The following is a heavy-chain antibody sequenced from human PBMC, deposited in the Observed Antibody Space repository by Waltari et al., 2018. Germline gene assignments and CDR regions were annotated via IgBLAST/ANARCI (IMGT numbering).Heavy chain of an antibody. J-gene: IGHJ6*03. CDR3: ARVATDPVYYYYYYYMDV. CDR2: INWNGGSK. CDR1: GFTFDDYG. Sequence: EVQLVESGGGVVRPGGSLRLSCAASGFTFDDYGMSWVRQAPGKGLEWVSGINWNGGSKGYADSVKGRFTISRDNAKNSLYLQMNSLRAEDTALYYCARVATDPVYYYYYYYMDVWGKGTTVTVSS. V-gene: IGHV3-20*04.